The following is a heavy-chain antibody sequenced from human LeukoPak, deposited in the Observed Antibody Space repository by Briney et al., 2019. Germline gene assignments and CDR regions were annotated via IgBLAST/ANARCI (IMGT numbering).Heavy chain of an antibody. D-gene: IGHD3-3*01. CDR2: ITSKTDGGTT. CDR1: GFTFSSYA. CDR3: TTGDYDFWSGYSDY. Sequence: GGSLRLSCAASGFTFSSYAMSWVRQAPGKGLEWVGRITSKTDGGTTDYAAPVKGRFTISRDDSKNTLYLQMNSLKTEDTAVYYCTTGDYDFWSGYSDYWGQGTLVTVSS. J-gene: IGHJ4*02. V-gene: IGHV3-15*01.